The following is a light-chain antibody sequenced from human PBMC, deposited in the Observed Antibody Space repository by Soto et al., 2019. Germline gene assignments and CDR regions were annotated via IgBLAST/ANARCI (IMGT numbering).Light chain of an antibody. V-gene: IGKV4-1*01. CDR2: WAS. J-gene: IGKJ1*01. Sequence: DFLVSQSPDSLAVSLGERATIGGRSSQNILYSSNNKNYLAWYQQKPGQPPKLLIYWASTRESGVPDRFSGSGSGTDFTLTIRSLQAEDVAVYSCQQYNNWPPWTFGQGTQLEIK. CDR3: QQYNNWPPWT. CDR1: QNILYSSNNKNY.